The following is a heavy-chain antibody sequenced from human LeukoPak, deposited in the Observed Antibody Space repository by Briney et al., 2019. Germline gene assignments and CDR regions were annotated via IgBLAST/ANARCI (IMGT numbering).Heavy chain of an antibody. CDR2: INPNSGGT. D-gene: IGHD3-3*01. CDR1: GYTFTGYY. Sequence: ASVKVSCKASGYTFTGYYMHWVRQAPGQGLEWMGWINPNSGGTNYAQKFQGRVTMTRDTSISTAHMELSRLRSDDTAVYYCARVWENYDLMGNTREAEETTDYWGQGTLVTVSS. V-gene: IGHV1-2*02. CDR3: ARVWENYDLMGNTREAEETTDY. J-gene: IGHJ4*02.